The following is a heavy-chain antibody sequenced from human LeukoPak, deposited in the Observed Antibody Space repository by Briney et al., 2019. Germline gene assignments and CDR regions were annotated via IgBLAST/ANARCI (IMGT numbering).Heavy chain of an antibody. J-gene: IGHJ6*04. CDR3: AELGITMIGGV. CDR2: ISSSGSTI. CDR1: GFSFSSYE. Sequence: GGALRLSCAASGFSFSSYERNWVRQAPGKGLEGVSYISSSGSTIYYADSVKGRFTIYRDNAKNSLYLQMNSLRAEDTAVYYCAELGITMIGGVWGKGTTVTISS. V-gene: IGHV3-48*03. D-gene: IGHD3-10*02.